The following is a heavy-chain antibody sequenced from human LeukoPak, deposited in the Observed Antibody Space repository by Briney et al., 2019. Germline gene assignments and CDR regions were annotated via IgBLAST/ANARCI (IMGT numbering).Heavy chain of an antibody. V-gene: IGHV4-34*01. CDR1: GGSFSGYY. J-gene: IGHJ5*02. Sequence: SETLSLTCAVYGGSFSGYYWSWIRQPPGKGLEWIGEINHSGSTNYNPSLKSRVTISVDTSKNQFSLKLSSVTAADTAVYYCARDIVVVPAATNWFDPWGQGTLVTVSS. D-gene: IGHD2-2*01. CDR3: ARDIVVVPAATNWFDP. CDR2: INHSGST.